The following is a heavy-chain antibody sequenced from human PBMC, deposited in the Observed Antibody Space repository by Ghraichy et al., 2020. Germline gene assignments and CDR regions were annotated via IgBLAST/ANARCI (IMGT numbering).Heavy chain of an antibody. CDR1: GGSISSYY. J-gene: IGHJ3*02. D-gene: IGHD4-17*01. CDR2: NYYSGNI. CDR3: ARAGDYGSKFDI. V-gene: IGHV4-59*01. Sequence: SQTLSLTCTVSGGSISSYYWSWIRQPPGKGLEWIGYNYYSGNIAYNPSLQGRVTISVDMSRNQIFLKLTSVTAADTALYYCARAGDYGSKFDIWGQGTMVTVSS.